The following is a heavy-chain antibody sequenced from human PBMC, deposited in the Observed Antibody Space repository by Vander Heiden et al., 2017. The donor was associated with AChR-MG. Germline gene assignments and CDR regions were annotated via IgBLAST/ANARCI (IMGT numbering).Heavy chain of an antibody. CDR1: GGSFSGYY. V-gene: IGHV4-34*01. CDR3: ARSIPDYYDSSGYYYSPFDY. J-gene: IGHJ4*02. Sequence: QVQLQQWGAGLLKPSETLSLTCAVYGGSFSGYYWSWIRQPPGKGLEWIGEINHSGSTNYNQSLKSRVTISVDTSKNQFSLKLSSVTAADTAVYYCARSIPDYYDSSGYYYSPFDYWGQGTLVTVSS. CDR2: INHSGST. D-gene: IGHD3-22*01.